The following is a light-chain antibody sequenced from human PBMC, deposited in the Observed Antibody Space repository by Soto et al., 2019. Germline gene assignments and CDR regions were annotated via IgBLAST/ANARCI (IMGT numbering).Light chain of an antibody. J-gene: IGKJ2*01. Sequence: ELVMTQSPATLSVSPGERATLSCRASQSVSSNLAWYQQKPGQAPRLLIYGASTRATGIPARFSGSGSGTEFTLTIRSLQSEDCAVYYCQQYDNWPLFTFGQGTKLQIK. CDR2: GAS. V-gene: IGKV3-15*01. CDR3: QQYDNWPLFT. CDR1: QSVSSN.